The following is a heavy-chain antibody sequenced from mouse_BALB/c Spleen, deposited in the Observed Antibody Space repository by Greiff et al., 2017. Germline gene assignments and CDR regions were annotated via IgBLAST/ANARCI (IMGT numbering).Heavy chain of an antibody. CDR2: IDPETGGT. D-gene: IGHD2-4*01. V-gene: IGHV1-15*01. CDR3: ALYDYDWFAY. CDR1: GYTFTDYE. Sequence: QVQLQQSGAELVRPGASVTLSCKASGYTFTDYEMHWVKQTPVHGLEWIGAIDPETGGTAYNQKFKGKATLTADKSSSTAYMELRSLTSEDSAVYYCALYDYDWFAYWGQGTLVTVSA. J-gene: IGHJ3*01.